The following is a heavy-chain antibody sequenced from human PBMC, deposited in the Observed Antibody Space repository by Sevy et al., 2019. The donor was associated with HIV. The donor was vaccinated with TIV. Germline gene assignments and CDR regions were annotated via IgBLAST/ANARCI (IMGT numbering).Heavy chain of an antibody. V-gene: IGHV1-69*13. CDR3: ARGAREGGHYDFWSGYYTGGSYYYYMDV. CDR1: GGTFSSYA. Sequence: ASVKVSCKASGGTFSSYAISWVRQAPGQGLEWMGGIIPIFGTANYAQKFQGRVTITADESTSTAYMELSSLRSEDTAVYDCARGAREGGHYDFWSGYYTGGSYYYYMDVWGKGTTVTVSS. CDR2: IIPIFGTA. D-gene: IGHD3-3*01. J-gene: IGHJ6*03.